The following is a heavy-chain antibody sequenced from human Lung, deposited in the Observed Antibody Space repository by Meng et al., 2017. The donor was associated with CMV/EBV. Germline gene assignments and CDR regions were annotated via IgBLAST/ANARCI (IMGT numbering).Heavy chain of an antibody. CDR3: ARDPRLNGMEV. J-gene: IGHJ6*02. D-gene: IGHD1-1*01. Sequence: LXCTVSGGSISSNAYYWGWIRQPPGKGLEWIASIYFLGSSYYNPSLKRRVTISVDTSKNQFSLKLNSVTAADTAVYYCARDPRLNGMEVWGQGTTVTVSS. CDR1: GGSISSNAYY. CDR2: IYFLGSS. V-gene: IGHV4-39*07.